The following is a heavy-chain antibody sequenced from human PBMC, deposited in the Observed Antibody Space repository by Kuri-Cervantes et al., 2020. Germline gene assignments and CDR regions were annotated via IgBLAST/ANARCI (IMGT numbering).Heavy chain of an antibody. CDR2: MNPNSGNT. Sequence: SVQVSCKASGYTFTSYEINWVRPATGQGLEWMGWMNPNSGNTGYAQKFQGRVTMTSNTSISTVYMELSSLRSDDTAVYYCARDPRFFYGMDVWGQGTTVTVSS. CDR3: ARDPRFFYGMDV. D-gene: IGHD3-10*01. CDR1: GYTFTSYE. J-gene: IGHJ6*02. V-gene: IGHV1-8*01.